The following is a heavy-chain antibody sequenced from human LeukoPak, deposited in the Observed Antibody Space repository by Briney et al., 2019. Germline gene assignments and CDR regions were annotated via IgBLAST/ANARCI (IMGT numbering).Heavy chain of an antibody. CDR1: GGTFSSYA. J-gene: IGHJ4*02. CDR2: IIPIFGTA. V-gene: IGHV1-69*13. D-gene: IGHD3-22*01. Sequence: SVKVSCKASGGTFSSYAISWVRQAPGQGLEWVGGIIPIFGTANYAQKFQGRVTITADESTSTAYMELSSLRSGDTAVYYCASGPFRTWYYYDSSGYPFDYWGQGTLVTVSS. CDR3: ASGPFRTWYYYDSSGYPFDY.